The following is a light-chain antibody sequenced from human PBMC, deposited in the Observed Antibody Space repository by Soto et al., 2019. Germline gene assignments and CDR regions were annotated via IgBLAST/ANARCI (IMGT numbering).Light chain of an antibody. Sequence: QSVLTQPRSVSGSPGQSVTISCTGTSSDVGSYNFVSWHQQHPGKAPKLMIYDVAKRPSGVPDRFYGSKSGNTASLTISGLQAEDEADYYCCTFAGRYSYVFGSGTKVTVL. CDR3: CTFAGRYSYV. V-gene: IGLV2-11*01. J-gene: IGLJ1*01. CDR1: SSDVGSYNF. CDR2: DVA.